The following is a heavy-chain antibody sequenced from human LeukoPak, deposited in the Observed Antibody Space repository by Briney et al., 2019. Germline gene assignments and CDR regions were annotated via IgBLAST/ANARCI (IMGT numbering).Heavy chain of an antibody. J-gene: IGHJ4*02. CDR3: ARERPISGSRKLGFDY. CDR2: FYYSGST. V-gene: IGHV4-39*07. CDR1: GGSIRSSDYY. D-gene: IGHD3-10*01. Sequence: SETLSLTCTVSGGSIRSSDYYWGWIRQPPGKGLEWIGSFYYSGSTYYNPSLKSRVTISVDTSKNQFSLKLSSVTAADTAVYYCARERPISGSRKLGFDYWGQGTLVTVSS.